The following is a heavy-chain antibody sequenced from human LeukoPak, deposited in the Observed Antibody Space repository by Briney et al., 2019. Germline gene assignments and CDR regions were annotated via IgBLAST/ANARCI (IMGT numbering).Heavy chain of an antibody. CDR1: GYTFTGYY. J-gene: IGHJ6*02. CDR2: INPNSGGT. Sequence: AASVKVSCKASGYTFTGYYMHWVRQAPGQGLEWMGRINPNSGGTNYAQKFQGRVTMTRDTSISTAYMELSRLRSDDTAVYYCARGGGDSAHYYGMDVWGQGTTVTVSS. D-gene: IGHD2-21*02. V-gene: IGHV1-2*06. CDR3: ARGGGDSAHYYGMDV.